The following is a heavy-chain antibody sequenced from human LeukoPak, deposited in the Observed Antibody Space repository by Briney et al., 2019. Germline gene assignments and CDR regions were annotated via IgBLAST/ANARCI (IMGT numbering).Heavy chain of an antibody. CDR2: INPNSGGT. CDR1: GYTFTGYY. D-gene: IGHD3-22*01. J-gene: IGHJ2*01. CDR3: ARDVYYYDSSGYQKTPNWYFDL. Sequence: ASVKVSCKASGYTFTGYYMHWVRQAPGQGLEWMGWINPNSGGTNYAQKFQGRVTMTRDTSISTAYMELSRLRSDDTAVYYCARDVYYYDSSGYQKTPNWYFDLWGRGTLVTVSS. V-gene: IGHV1-2*02.